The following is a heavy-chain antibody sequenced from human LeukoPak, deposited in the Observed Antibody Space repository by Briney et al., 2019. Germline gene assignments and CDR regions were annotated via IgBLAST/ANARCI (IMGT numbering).Heavy chain of an antibody. D-gene: IGHD4-17*01. J-gene: IGHJ3*02. CDR1: GGSISSSSYY. Sequence: PSETLSLTCTVSGGSISSSSYYWGWIRQPPGKGLEWIGSIYYSESTYYNPSLKSRVTISIDRSKDQFSLKLSAVTAADTAVYYCARGRSTVNDFFDIWGQGTMVTVSS. V-gene: IGHV4-39*07. CDR3: ARGRSTVNDFFDI. CDR2: IYYSEST.